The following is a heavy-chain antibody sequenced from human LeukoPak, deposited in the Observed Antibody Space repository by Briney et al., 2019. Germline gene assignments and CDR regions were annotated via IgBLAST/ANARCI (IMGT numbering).Heavy chain of an antibody. Sequence: GASVKVSCKASGGTFSSYAISWVRQAPGQGLEWMGRIIPILGIANYAQKFQGRVTITADKSTSTAYMELSSLRSEDTAVYYCARDLHRYYYDSSGYSGSDAFDIWGQGTMVTVSS. CDR2: IIPILGIA. V-gene: IGHV1-69*04. J-gene: IGHJ3*02. D-gene: IGHD3-22*01. CDR3: ARDLHRYYYDSSGYSGSDAFDI. CDR1: GGTFSSYA.